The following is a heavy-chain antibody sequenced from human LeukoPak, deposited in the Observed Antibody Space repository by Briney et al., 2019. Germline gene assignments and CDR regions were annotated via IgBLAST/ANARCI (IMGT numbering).Heavy chain of an antibody. CDR2: INHSGST. CDR3: ARQYDFWSGYSSRPGYMDV. CDR1: GGSFSGYY. Sequence: SETLSLTCAVYGGSFSGYYWSWIRQPPGKGLEWIGEINHSGSTNYNPSLKSRVTISVDTSKNQFSLKLSSVTAADTAVYYCARQYDFWSGYSSRPGYMDVWGKGTTVTVSS. V-gene: IGHV4-34*01. J-gene: IGHJ6*03. D-gene: IGHD3-3*01.